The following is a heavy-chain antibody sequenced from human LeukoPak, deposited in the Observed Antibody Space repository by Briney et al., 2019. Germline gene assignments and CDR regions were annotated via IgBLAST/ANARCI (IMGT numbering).Heavy chain of an antibody. V-gene: IGHV1-46*01. J-gene: IGHJ4*02. CDR3: ARVSPLYYFDY. Sequence: GASVKVSCKASGYTFTSYYMHWVRQAPGQGLEWMVIINPSGGSTSYAQKFQGRVTMTRDMSTSTVYMELSSLRSEDAAVYYCARVSPLYYFDYWGQGTLVTVSS. CDR2: INPSGGST. CDR1: GYTFTSYY.